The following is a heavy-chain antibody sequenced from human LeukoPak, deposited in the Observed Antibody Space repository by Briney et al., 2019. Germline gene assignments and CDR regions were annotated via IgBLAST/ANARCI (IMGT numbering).Heavy chain of an antibody. CDR2: INPNSGGT. V-gene: IGHV1-2*02. CDR1: GYTFTGYY. D-gene: IGHD6-6*01. CDR3: ARMYSSSNYYYYGMDV. J-gene: IGHJ6*02. Sequence: ASVRVSCKASGYTFTGYYMHWVRQAPGQGLEWMGWINPNSGGTNYAQKFQGRVTMTRDTSISTAYMELSRLRSDDTAVYYCARMYSSSNYYYYGMDVWGQGTTVTVSS.